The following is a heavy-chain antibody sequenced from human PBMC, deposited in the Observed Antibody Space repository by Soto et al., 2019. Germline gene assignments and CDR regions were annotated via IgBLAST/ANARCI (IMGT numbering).Heavy chain of an antibody. D-gene: IGHD6-6*01. CDR2: ISSSSSYI. Sequence: LRLSCAASGFTFSSYSMNWVREAPGKGLEWVSSISSSSSYIYYADSVKGRFTISRDNAKNSLYLQMNSLRAEDTAVYYCARVKSSAIDYLGQGTLVTFSS. J-gene: IGHJ4*02. CDR3: ARVKSSAIDY. V-gene: IGHV3-21*01. CDR1: GFTFSSYS.